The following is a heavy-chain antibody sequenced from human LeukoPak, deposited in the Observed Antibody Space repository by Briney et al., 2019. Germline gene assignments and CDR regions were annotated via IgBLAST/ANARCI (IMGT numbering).Heavy chain of an antibody. CDR3: ATKQWLAPPPDS. V-gene: IGHV3-74*01. CDR2: IKTDGTVT. J-gene: IGHJ4*02. CDR1: GFTFSKYW. D-gene: IGHD6-19*01. Sequence: EGSLRLSCAASGFTFSKYWMLWVRQAPGKGLESVSRIKTDGTVTTYADSVKGRFTVSRDNADNTMFLQMNSVRDEDTAVYYCATKQWLAPPPDSWGQGTPVTVSS.